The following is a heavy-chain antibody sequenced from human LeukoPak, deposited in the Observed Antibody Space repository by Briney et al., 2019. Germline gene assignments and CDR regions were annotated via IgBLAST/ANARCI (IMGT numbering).Heavy chain of an antibody. D-gene: IGHD5-18*01. CDR3: ARTRRGYTYGFPSRELLKAFDI. CDR1: GGFISSSSYY. Sequence: KPSETLSLTCTVSGGFISSSSYYWGWIRQPPGKGLEWIGIMYYSGSTYYNMPLKSRVTISVDTPKNQFSLKLSSVTAAGTAVYSCARTRRGYTYGFPSRELLKAFDIWGQGTMVTVSS. V-gene: IGHV4-39*07. CDR2: MYYSGST. J-gene: IGHJ3*02.